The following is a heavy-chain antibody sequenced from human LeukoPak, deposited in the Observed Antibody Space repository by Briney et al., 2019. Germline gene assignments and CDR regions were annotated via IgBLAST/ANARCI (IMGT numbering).Heavy chain of an antibody. Sequence: ASVKVSCKAAGYTFTDYYMHWVRQAPGQGLEWVGLINPSDGGTTYSKKFQGRVTMTRDTSTSTVYMELSSLRSEDTAVFYCARDANWNPPYYFDYWGQGTLVTVSS. CDR1: GYTFTDYY. CDR2: INPSDGGT. D-gene: IGHD1-20*01. J-gene: IGHJ4*02. V-gene: IGHV1-46*01. CDR3: ARDANWNPPYYFDY.